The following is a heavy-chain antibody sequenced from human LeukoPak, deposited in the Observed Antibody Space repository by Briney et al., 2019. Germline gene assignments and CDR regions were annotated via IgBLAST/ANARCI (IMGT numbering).Heavy chain of an antibody. J-gene: IGHJ4*02. CDR1: GFTFSSYS. CDR3: ARDSDYDYVWGSYRPPPYDY. D-gene: IGHD3-16*02. V-gene: IGHV3-21*01. CDR2: ISSSSSYI. Sequence: PGGSLRLSCAASGFTFSSYSMNWVRQAPGKGLEWVSSISSSSSYIYYADSVKGRFTISRDNAKSSLYLQMNSLRAEDTAVYYCARDSDYDYVWGSYRPPPYDYWGQGTLVTVSS.